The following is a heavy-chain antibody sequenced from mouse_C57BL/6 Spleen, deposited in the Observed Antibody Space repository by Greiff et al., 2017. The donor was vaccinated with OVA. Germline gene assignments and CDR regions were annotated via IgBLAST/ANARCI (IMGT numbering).Heavy chain of an antibody. J-gene: IGHJ1*03. Sequence: EVHLVESGGGLVQPGGSLSLSCAASGFTFTDYYMSWVRQPPGKALEWLGFIRNKANGYTTEYSASVKGRFTISRDNSQSILYLQMNALRAEDSATYYCAAYYYGSSYFDVWGTGTTVTVSS. CDR3: AAYYYGSSYFDV. CDR2: IRNKANGYTT. V-gene: IGHV7-3*01. D-gene: IGHD1-1*01. CDR1: GFTFTDYY.